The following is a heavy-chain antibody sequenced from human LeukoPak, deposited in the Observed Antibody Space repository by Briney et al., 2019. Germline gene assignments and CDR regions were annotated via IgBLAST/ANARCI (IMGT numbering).Heavy chain of an antibody. J-gene: IGHJ4*02. Sequence: ASVKVSCKASGGTFSSYAISWVRQAPGQGLEWMGRIIPILGIANYAQKFQGRVTITADKSTSTAYMELSSLRSEDTAVYYCARENLSSDYGGNSGCDYWGQGTLVTVSS. CDR2: IIPILGIA. CDR3: ARENLSSDYGGNSGCDY. D-gene: IGHD4-23*01. V-gene: IGHV1-69*04. CDR1: GGTFSSYA.